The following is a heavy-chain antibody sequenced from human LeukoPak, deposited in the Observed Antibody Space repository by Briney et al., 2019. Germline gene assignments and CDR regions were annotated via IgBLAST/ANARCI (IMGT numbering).Heavy chain of an antibody. Sequence: PSEXLSLTCTVSGGSISSYYWSWLRQPPGKGLEGIGYIYYSGRSNYNPSLTSRGTISVDTSKNQFSLKLSSVTAADTAVYYCARDRYSSSSGWFDPWGQGTLVTVSS. CDR2: IYYSGRS. D-gene: IGHD6-6*01. J-gene: IGHJ5*02. CDR1: GGSISSYY. V-gene: IGHV4-59*01. CDR3: ARDRYSSSSGWFDP.